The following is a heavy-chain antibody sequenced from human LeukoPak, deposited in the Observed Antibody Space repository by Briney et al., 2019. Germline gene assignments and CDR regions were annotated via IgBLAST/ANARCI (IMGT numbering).Heavy chain of an antibody. Sequence: GGSLRLSCAASGFSFSNYAMTWVRLAPGKGLEWVSAITGNTANTYYADSVKGRFTISRDNSKNTVYLQMNSLRVEDTAVYYCAKRYVSSNYYQCLGEWGQGTLVTVSS. CDR2: ITGNTANT. J-gene: IGHJ4*02. V-gene: IGHV3-23*01. CDR1: GFSFSNYA. D-gene: IGHD3-22*01. CDR3: AKRYVSSNYYQCLGE.